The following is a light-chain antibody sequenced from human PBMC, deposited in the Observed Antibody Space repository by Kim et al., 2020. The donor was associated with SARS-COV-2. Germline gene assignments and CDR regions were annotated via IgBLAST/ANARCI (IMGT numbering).Light chain of an antibody. CDR3: QQYNDWPLFT. CDR1: QSVTRN. CDR2: GAS. Sequence: SPGERATLSCRASQSVTRNLAWYQPTPGQAPRLLVYGASTRAAGIPARFSGSGSGTEFTLTISSLQSEDFAAYYCQQYNDWPLFTFGPGTKVDIK. J-gene: IGKJ3*01. V-gene: IGKV3-15*01.